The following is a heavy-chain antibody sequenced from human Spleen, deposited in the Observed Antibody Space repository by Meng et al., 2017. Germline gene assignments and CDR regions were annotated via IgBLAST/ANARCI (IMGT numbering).Heavy chain of an antibody. Sequence: QVQLQPGGAGLLKPPEPLSLTCGVDGGSSSCYYVSWIRQPPGKGLEWIGEINLSGRTNYNPSLRSRLTLSVDTSQNHFSLKLTSVTAADTAVYYCARGMSYSDAAGAYWGQGTLVTVSS. CDR1: GGSSSCYY. D-gene: IGHD3-22*01. CDR3: ARGMSYSDAAGAY. J-gene: IGHJ4*02. CDR2: INLSGRT. V-gene: IGHV4-34*01.